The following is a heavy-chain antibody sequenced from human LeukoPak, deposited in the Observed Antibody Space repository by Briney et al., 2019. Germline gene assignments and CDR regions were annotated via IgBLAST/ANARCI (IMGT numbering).Heavy chain of an antibody. V-gene: IGHV5-51*01. CDR2: IYPGDSDT. CDR1: GYSFTSYW. Sequence: GESLKISCKGSGYSFTSYWIGWVRQMPGKGLEWMGIIYPGDSDTRYSPSFQGQVTISADKSISTAYLQWSSLKASDTAMYYCARSAMVTGALYYFDYWGQGTLVTVSS. CDR3: ARSAMVTGALYYFDY. D-gene: IGHD5-18*01. J-gene: IGHJ4*02.